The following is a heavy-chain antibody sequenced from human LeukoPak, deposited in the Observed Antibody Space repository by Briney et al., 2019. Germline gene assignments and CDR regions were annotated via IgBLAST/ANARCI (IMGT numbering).Heavy chain of an antibody. CDR1: GYTFTSYA. V-gene: IGHV1-46*01. J-gene: IGHJ5*02. Sequence: ASVKVSCKASGYTFTSYAMNWVRQAPGQGLEWMGIINPSGGSTSYAQKFQGRVTMTRDMSTSTVYMELSSLRSEDTAVYYCARGGSYNWFDPWGQGTLVTVSS. D-gene: IGHD3-16*01. CDR3: ARGGSYNWFDP. CDR2: INPSGGST.